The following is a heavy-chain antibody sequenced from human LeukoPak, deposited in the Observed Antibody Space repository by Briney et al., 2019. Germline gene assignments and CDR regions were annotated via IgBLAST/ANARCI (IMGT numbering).Heavy chain of an antibody. V-gene: IGHV1-18*01. CDR1: GYTFTSYG. CDR2: ISAYNGNT. D-gene: IGHD1-26*01. J-gene: IGHJ6*03. CDR3: ARDRGAPGYYYMDV. Sequence: ASVKVSCKASGYTFTSYGISWVRQAPGQGLEWMGWISAYNGNTNYAQKLQGRVTMTTDTSTSTAYMELRSLRSDDTAVYYCARDRGAPGYYYMDVWGKGTTVTISS.